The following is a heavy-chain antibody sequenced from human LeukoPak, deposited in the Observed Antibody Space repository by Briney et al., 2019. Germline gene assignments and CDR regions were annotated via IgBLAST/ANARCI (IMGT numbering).Heavy chain of an antibody. Sequence: SETLSLTCAVSGGSISSFNYYWGWIRQPPGKGLECIGTIYYAGSTYYNPSLNSRATISIDTSKNHFSLRLSSVTAADTAVYSCARMLYGWMDAFDIWGRGTMVTVSS. CDR2: IYYAGST. CDR1: GGSISSFNYY. D-gene: IGHD2-8*01. CDR3: ARMLYGWMDAFDI. J-gene: IGHJ3*02. V-gene: IGHV4-39*02.